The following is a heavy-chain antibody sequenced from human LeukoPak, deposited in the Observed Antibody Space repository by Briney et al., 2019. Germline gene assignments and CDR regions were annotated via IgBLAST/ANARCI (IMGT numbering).Heavy chain of an antibody. V-gene: IGHV4-59*01. CDR2: IYDTGST. CDR3: ARDSAWSYFDY. CDR1: GDSLSRYQ. D-gene: IGHD6-19*01. J-gene: IGHJ4*02. Sequence: SETLSLTCTVSGDSLSRYQWTWIRQPPGKGREWIGYIYDTGSTNHNPSLKSRVAISVDTSKNQFSLKLSSVTAADTAVYYCARDSAWSYFDYWGQGTLVTVSS.